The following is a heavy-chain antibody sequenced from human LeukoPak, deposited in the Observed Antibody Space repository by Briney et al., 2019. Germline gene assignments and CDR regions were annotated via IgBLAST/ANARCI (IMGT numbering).Heavy chain of an antibody. CDR3: ARMEYSSSSLGFDY. CDR1: GFTLSDYY. Sequence: ASVKVSCKASGFTLSDYYLHWVRQAPGQGLEWLGWINPNSGGTNYAQKFQGRVTMTRDTSSSTAYMEVSRLRSDDTAVYYCARMEYSSSSLGFDYWGQGTLVTVSS. J-gene: IGHJ4*02. D-gene: IGHD6-6*01. CDR2: INPNSGGT. V-gene: IGHV1-2*02.